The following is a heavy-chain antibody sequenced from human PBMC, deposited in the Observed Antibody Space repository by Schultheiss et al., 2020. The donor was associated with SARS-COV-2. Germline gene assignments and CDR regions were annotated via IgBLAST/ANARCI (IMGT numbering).Heavy chain of an antibody. D-gene: IGHD4/OR15-4a*01. CDR3: ARDQDYGRVAFDI. CDR1: GASISSFY. V-gene: IGHV4-59*01. CDR2: IYYSVNS. J-gene: IGHJ3*02. Sequence: SETLSLTCTVSGASISSFYWSWIRQPPGKGLEWIGYIYYSVNSWYNPSLKSRVTISVDTSKNQFSLKLSSVTAADTALYYCARDQDYGRVAFDIWGLGTMVTVSS.